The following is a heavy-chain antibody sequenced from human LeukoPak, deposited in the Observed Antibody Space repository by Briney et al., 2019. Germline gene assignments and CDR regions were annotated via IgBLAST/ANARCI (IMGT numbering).Heavy chain of an antibody. Sequence: SETLSLTCTVSGGSISSSSYYWGWIRQPPGKGLEWIGSIYYSGSTYYNPSLKSRVTISVDTSKNQFSLKLSSVTAADTAVYFCAREGHCSGPSCFEYFPYWGQGTLVTVSS. CDR2: IYYSGST. J-gene: IGHJ1*01. D-gene: IGHD2-15*01. CDR1: GGSISSSSYY. V-gene: IGHV4-39*07. CDR3: AREGHCSGPSCFEYFPY.